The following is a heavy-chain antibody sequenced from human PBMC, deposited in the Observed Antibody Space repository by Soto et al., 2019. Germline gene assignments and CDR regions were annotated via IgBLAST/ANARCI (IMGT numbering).Heavy chain of an antibody. CDR3: ARQIYDSDTGPNFQYYFDS. CDR1: GYSFAGYW. V-gene: IGHV5-10-1*01. D-gene: IGHD3-22*01. J-gene: IGHJ4*02. CDR2: IDPSDSQT. Sequence: GESLKISCKGSGYSFAGYWITWVRQKPGKGLEWMGRIDPSDSQTYYSPSFRGHVTISATKSITTVFLQWSSLRASDTAMYYCARQIYDSDTGPNFQYYFDSWGQVTQVTVYS.